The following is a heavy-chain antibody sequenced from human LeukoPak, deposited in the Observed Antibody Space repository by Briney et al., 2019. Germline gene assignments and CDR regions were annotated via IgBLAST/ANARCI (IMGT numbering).Heavy chain of an antibody. V-gene: IGHV1-18*01. CDR3: ARDREVVRGVIPKTWFDP. CDR1: GYTFSTYG. J-gene: IGHJ5*02. Sequence: ASVKVSCKSFGYTFSTYGISWVRQAPGQGLEWMGWISTDNGDTTYAQKFQGRVTMTTDTSTSTAYMELRSLRSDDTAVYYCARDREVVRGVIPKTWFDPWGQGTLVTVSS. CDR2: ISTDNGDT. D-gene: IGHD3-10*01.